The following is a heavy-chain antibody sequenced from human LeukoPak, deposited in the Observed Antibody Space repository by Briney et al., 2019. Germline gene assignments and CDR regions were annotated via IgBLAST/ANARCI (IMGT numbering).Heavy chain of an antibody. V-gene: IGHV3-21*01. CDR2: ISSSSSYI. Sequence: GGSLRLSCAASGFTFSSYSMNWVRQAPGKGLEWVSSISSSSSYICYADSVKGRFTISRDNAKNSLYLQMNSLRAEDTAVYYCASAVYDYVWGSYRPYFDYWGQGTLVTVSS. CDR3: ASAVYDYVWGSYRPYFDY. D-gene: IGHD3-16*02. CDR1: GFTFSSYS. J-gene: IGHJ4*02.